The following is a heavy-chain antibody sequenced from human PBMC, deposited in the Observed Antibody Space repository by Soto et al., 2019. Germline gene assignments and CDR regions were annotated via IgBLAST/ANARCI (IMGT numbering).Heavy chain of an antibody. CDR2: ISSNGGST. J-gene: IGHJ6*02. D-gene: IGHD2-15*01. Sequence: GGSLRLSCAASGFTFSSYAMHWVRQAPGKGLEYVSAISSNGGSTYYADSVKGRFTISRDNSKNTLYLQMGSLRAEDMAVYYCARGLCSGGSCYGGYYYYGMDVWGQGTTVTVSS. CDR1: GFTFSSYA. CDR3: ARGLCSGGSCYGGYYYYGMDV. V-gene: IGHV3-64*02.